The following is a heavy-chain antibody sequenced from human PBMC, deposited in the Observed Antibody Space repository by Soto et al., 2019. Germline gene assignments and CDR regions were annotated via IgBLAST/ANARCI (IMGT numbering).Heavy chain of an antibody. J-gene: IGHJ3*02. CDR2: IYYSGST. V-gene: IGHV4-39*01. Sequence: QLQLQESGPGLVKHSETLSLTCTVSGGSLSSSSYYWGWIRQPPGKGLEGIGSIYYSGSTYYNQALKSRVTISVDTSKNQFYLKLSSVSDADTAVYYCASSQEAVAGPVDAFDIWGQGTMVTVSS. D-gene: IGHD6-19*01. CDR3: ASSQEAVAGPVDAFDI. CDR1: GGSLSSSSYY.